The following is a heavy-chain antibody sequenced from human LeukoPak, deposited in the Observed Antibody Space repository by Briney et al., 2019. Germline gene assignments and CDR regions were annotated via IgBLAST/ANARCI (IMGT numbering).Heavy chain of an antibody. D-gene: IGHD2-15*01. Sequence: AAVKVSCKASGYTFTSYGISWVRQAPGQGLEWMGWISAYNGNTNYVQKLQGRVTMTTDTSTSTAYMELRSLRSDDTAVYYCARVGIYCSGGSCYDYYYYMDVWGKGTTVTVSS. CDR2: ISAYNGNT. J-gene: IGHJ6*03. CDR3: ARVGIYCSGGSCYDYYYYMDV. CDR1: GYTFTSYG. V-gene: IGHV1-18*01.